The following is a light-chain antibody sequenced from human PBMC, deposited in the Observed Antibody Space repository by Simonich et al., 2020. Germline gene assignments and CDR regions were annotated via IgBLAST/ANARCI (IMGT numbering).Light chain of an antibody. Sequence: DIQMTQSPSSLSASVGDRDTITCRASQGISNSLAWSQQKPGNAPKLLIYDASNLETGVPSRFSGSGSGTDFTFTISCLQPEDIATYYCQQYDNLPFTFGPGTKVDIK. CDR3: QQYDNLPFT. CDR2: DAS. CDR1: QGISNS. V-gene: IGKV1-33*01. J-gene: IGKJ3*01.